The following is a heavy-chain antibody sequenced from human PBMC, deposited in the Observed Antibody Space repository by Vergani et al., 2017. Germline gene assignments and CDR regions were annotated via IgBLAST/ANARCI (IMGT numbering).Heavy chain of an antibody. J-gene: IGHJ5*02. CDR1: GGSFSGYY. CDR2: INHSGST. CDR3: ARQGGHYYDSSGYSNWFDP. V-gene: IGHV4-34*01. Sequence: QVQLQQWGAGLLKPSETLSLTCAVYGGSFSGYYWSWIRQPPGKGLEWIGEINHSGSTNYNPSLKSRVTISVDTSKNQFSLKLSSVTAADTAVYYCARQGGHYYDSSGYSNWFDPWGQGTLVTVSS. D-gene: IGHD3-22*01.